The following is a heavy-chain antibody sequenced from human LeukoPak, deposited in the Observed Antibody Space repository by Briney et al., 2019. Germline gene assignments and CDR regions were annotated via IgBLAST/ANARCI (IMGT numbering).Heavy chain of an antibody. V-gene: IGHV3-48*02. CDR3: VRDSYGSPDY. CDR1: GFTFSGNG. Sequence: GGSLRLSCAASGFTFSGNGMNWVRQAPGKGLEWVSYITSKNNGMYYADSVKGRFTISRDNAKNSLDLQMNSLRDEDTAVYYCVRDSYGSPDYWGQGTLVTVSS. J-gene: IGHJ4*02. D-gene: IGHD2-15*01. CDR2: ITSKNNGM.